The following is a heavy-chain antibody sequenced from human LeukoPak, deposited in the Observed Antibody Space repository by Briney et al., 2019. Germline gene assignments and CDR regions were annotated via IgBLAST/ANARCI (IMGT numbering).Heavy chain of an antibody. V-gene: IGHV3-7*01. CDR2: IKQDGSEK. CDR3: ARYYDSSGYYYPGDAFDI. J-gene: IGHJ3*02. D-gene: IGHD3-22*01. CDR1: EFSFSSDL. Sequence: PGGSLRLSCAASEFSFSSDLMSWVRQAPGKGLEWVANIKQDGSEKYYVDSVKGRFTISRDNAKNTLYLQMNSLRAEDTAVYYCARYYDSSGYYYPGDAFDIWGQGTMVTVSS.